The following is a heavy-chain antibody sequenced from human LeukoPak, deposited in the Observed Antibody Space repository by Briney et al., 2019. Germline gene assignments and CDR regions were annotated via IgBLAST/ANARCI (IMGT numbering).Heavy chain of an antibody. CDR2: IYYSGST. J-gene: IGHJ5*02. D-gene: IGHD3-10*01. Sequence: SETLSLTCTVSGGSISSSSYYWGWIRQPPGKGLEWIGSIYYSGSTYYNPSLKSRVTISVDTSKNQFSLKLSSVTAADTAVYYCARDQGAMVRGALNWFDPWGQGTLVTVSS. V-gene: IGHV4-39*07. CDR3: ARDQGAMVRGALNWFDP. CDR1: GGSISSSSYY.